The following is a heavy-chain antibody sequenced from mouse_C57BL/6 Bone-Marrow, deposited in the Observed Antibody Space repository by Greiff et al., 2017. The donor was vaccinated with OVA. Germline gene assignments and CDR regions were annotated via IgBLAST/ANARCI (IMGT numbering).Heavy chain of an antibody. CDR3: ARVACYGSSRCFDV. Sequence: QVTLKVSGPGILQPSPTLSLTCSFSGFSLSTFGMGVGWIRPPSGKGLEWLAHTWWDDDKYYNPALKSRPTISKDTSKNQIFLKTANVDTASTATYYCARVACYGSSRCFDVWGTGTTVTVSA. V-gene: IGHV8-8*01. CDR2: TWWDDDK. CDR1: GFSLSTFGMG. J-gene: IGHJ1*03. D-gene: IGHD1-1*01.